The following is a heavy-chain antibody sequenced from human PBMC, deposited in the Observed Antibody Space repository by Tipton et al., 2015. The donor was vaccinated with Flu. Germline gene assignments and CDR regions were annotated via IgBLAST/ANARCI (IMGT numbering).Heavy chain of an antibody. CDR2: ISHSGTT. Sequence: TLSLTCSVSGDSISSGYYWGWIRQPPGKGLEWIGSISHSGTTNYNPSLQSRVSISIDTSKNQFSLKMTSMTAADTAVYYCARDRWEYASGFDSWGQGTLVTVSP. J-gene: IGHJ4*02. D-gene: IGHD1-26*01. CDR1: GDSISSGYY. CDR3: ARDRWEYASGFDS. V-gene: IGHV4-38-2*02.